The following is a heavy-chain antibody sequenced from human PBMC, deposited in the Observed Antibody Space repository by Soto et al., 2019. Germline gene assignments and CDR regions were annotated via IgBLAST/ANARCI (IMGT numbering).Heavy chain of an antibody. D-gene: IGHD1-7*01. CDR3: ARPRAGTTVIGWFDP. CDR1: GYTFTGYY. Sequence: ASVKVSCKASGYTFTGYYMHWVRQAPGQGLEWMGWINPNSGGTNYAQKFQGRVTMTRDTSISTAYMELSRLRSDDTAVYYCARPRAGTTVIGWFDPWGQGTLVTVSS. V-gene: IGHV1-2*02. CDR2: INPNSGGT. J-gene: IGHJ5*02.